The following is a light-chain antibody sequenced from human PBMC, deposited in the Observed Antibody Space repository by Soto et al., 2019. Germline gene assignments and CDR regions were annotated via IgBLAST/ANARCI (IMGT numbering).Light chain of an antibody. Sequence: EIVLTQYPATLSLSPGEGATLSCRASQSISSHLAWYQQKPGQAPRLLIYDASNRARGIPARFSGSGSGTDFTITISSLEPEDFAVYYCQQRSNWRLSFGGGTRVEIK. CDR1: QSISSH. J-gene: IGKJ4*01. V-gene: IGKV3-11*01. CDR3: QQRSNWRLS. CDR2: DAS.